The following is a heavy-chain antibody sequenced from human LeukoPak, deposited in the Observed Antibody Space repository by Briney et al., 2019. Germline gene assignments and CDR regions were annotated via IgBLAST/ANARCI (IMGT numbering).Heavy chain of an antibody. Sequence: SETLSLTCAVYGGSFSGYYWSWIRQPPGKGLEWIGEINHSGSTNYNPSLKSRVTISVDTSKNQFSLKLSSVTAADTAVYYCARAHPSYGDYPELDAFDIWGQGTMVTVSS. CDR2: INHSGST. CDR1: GGSFSGYY. V-gene: IGHV4-34*01. D-gene: IGHD4-17*01. CDR3: ARAHPSYGDYPELDAFDI. J-gene: IGHJ3*02.